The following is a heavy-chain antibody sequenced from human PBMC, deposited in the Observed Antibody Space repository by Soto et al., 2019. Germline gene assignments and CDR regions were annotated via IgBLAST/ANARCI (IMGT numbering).Heavy chain of an antibody. J-gene: IGHJ4*02. CDR1: GFTFSTYA. CDR2: ISRTGDST. D-gene: IGHD3-3*01. Sequence: TGGSLRLSCAASGFTFSTYAMSWVRQAPGKGLECVASISRTGDSTNYADSVKGRFIISRDNSKNTLSLQMSSLGAEDTAVYYCAKLRNDFWSGYESWGQGTLVTVSS. V-gene: IGHV3-23*01. CDR3: AKLRNDFWSGYES.